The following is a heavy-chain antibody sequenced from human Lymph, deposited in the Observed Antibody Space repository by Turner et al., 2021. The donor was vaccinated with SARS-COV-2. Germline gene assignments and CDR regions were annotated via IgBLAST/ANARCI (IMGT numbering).Heavy chain of an antibody. CDR2: ISYDGSNK. CDR1: GFTFNNYP. V-gene: IGHV3-30-3*01. D-gene: IGHD3-10*01. CDR3: ARDSSGSGTLDY. J-gene: IGHJ4*02. Sequence: QVQLVESGGGVVQSGRSLRLSWAASGFTFNNYPMHWVRQEPGKGLEWVAVISYDGSNKYYADAVKGRFTISRDNSKNTLYLQMNSLRAEDTAVYYGARDSSGSGTLDYWGQGTLVTVSS.